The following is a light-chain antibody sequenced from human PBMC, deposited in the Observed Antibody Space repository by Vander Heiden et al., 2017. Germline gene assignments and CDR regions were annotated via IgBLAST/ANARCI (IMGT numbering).Light chain of an antibody. Sequence: SYELTQPPSVSVSPGQTASVTCSGDKLGDKYAHWYQQKPGQSPVLVIYDDRKRSSGIPERFSGSNSGNTATLTISGTQAMDEADYYCQAWDTNTGVFGGGTRLTVL. V-gene: IGLV3-1*01. CDR2: DDR. CDR3: QAWDTNTGV. CDR1: KLGDKY. J-gene: IGLJ2*01.